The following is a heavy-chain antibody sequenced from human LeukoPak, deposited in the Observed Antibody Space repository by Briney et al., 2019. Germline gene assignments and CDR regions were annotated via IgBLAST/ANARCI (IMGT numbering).Heavy chain of an antibody. CDR1: GGSISSSNW. J-gene: IGHJ3*02. CDR3: ARDSPYIAASAGDAFDI. Sequence: SETLSLTCAVSGGSISSSNWWGWVRQPPGKGLEWIGEIYHTGSTNYNPSLKSRVTISVDKSKNQFSLKLSSVTAADTAMYYCARDSPYIAASAGDAFDIWGQGTMVTVSS. CDR2: IYHTGST. D-gene: IGHD6-13*01. V-gene: IGHV4-4*02.